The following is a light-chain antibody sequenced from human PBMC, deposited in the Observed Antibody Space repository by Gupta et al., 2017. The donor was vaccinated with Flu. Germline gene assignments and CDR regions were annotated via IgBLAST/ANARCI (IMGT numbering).Light chain of an antibody. CDR2: EVN. CDR3: NSQASSSNRVV. Sequence: STASNGDVGGCNYACWYRQNPDHPHKRWIFEVNNRPSAVPDRFSGSKSGNNASLTITGLQAEDEADYYWNSQASSSNRVVFGGGTKLTVL. J-gene: IGLJ2*01. V-gene: IGLV2-8*01. CDR1: NGDVGGCNY.